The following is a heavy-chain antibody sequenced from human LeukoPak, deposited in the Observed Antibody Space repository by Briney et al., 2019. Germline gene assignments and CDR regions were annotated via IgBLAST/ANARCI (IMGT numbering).Heavy chain of an antibody. J-gene: IGHJ3*02. CDR2: IRYDGSDK. V-gene: IGHV3-30*02. CDR1: GIIFSVYG. Sequence: GGSLRLSCATSGIIFSVYGMHWVRQAPGKGLEWMAFIRYDGSDKYYADSVKGRFTISRDNSKNTVYLQMNSLRAEDTAVYYCARALVAGVTLNALDIWGQGTMVTVSS. D-gene: IGHD2-15*01. CDR3: ARALVAGVTLNALDI.